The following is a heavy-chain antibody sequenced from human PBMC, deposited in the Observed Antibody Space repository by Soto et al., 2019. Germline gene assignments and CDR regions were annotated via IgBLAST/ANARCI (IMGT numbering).Heavy chain of an antibody. CDR2: IIPIFGTA. Sequence: EASVKVSCKASGGTFSSYAISWVRQAPGQGLEWMGGIIPIFGTANYAQKFQGRVTITADESTSTAYMELSSLRSEDTAVYYCARDKSERPFDYWGQGTLVTVSS. CDR3: ARDKSERPFDY. CDR1: GGTFSSYA. J-gene: IGHJ4*02. D-gene: IGHD1-26*01. V-gene: IGHV1-69*13.